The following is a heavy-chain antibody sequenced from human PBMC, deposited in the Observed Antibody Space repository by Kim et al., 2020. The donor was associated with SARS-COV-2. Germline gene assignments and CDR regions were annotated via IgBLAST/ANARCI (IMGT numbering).Heavy chain of an antibody. V-gene: IGHV3-23*01. CDR1: GFTFSSYA. Sequence: GGSLRLSCAASGFTFSSYAMSWVRQAPGKGLEWVSAISGSGGSTYYADSVKGRFTISRDNSKTTLYLQMNSLRAEGTAVYYCANPATWYPEYWGQGTLVTVSS. CDR3: ANPATWYPEY. D-gene: IGHD6-13*01. CDR2: ISGSGGST. J-gene: IGHJ4*02.